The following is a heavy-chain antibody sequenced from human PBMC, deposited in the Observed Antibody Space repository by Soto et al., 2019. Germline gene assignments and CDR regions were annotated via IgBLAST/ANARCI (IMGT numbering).Heavy chain of an antibody. J-gene: IGHJ2*01. CDR1: GYTFTSYF. CDR2: LNPNSGST. CDR3: GRGWATWYSDL. V-gene: IGHV1-46*03. Sequence: QVQLVQSGAEVKKPGASVKVSCRASGYTFTSYFIHWVRQAPGQGLEWMGKLNPNSGSTSYAQTFQGRVTITRDTPTSTVYMELSSLRSEDTAVYYCGRGWATWYSDLWGRGTLVTVSS.